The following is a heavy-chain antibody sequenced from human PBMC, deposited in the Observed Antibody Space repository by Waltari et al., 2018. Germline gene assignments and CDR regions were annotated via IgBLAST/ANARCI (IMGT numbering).Heavy chain of an antibody. D-gene: IGHD6-6*01. CDR3: ARDYWSSSSSSVFYFDY. CDR2: ISSSTTYI. J-gene: IGHJ4*02. CDR1: GFAFSSYS. V-gene: IGHV3-21*03. Sequence: EVQLVESGGGLVKPGGSLRLSCAASGFAFSSYSMTWVRQAPGKGLEWVSSISSSTTYIYYADSVKGRFTISRDTAKNSLYLQMNSLRAEDTAVYYCARDYWSSSSSSVFYFDYWGQGTLFTVSS.